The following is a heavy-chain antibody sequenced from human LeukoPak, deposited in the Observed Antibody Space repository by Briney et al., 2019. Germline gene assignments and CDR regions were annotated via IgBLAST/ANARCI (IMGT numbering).Heavy chain of an antibody. CDR2: INHSGST. CDR1: GGSFSGYY. D-gene: IGHD6-13*01. V-gene: IGHV4-34*01. Sequence: PSETLSLTCAVYGGSFSGYYWSWIRQPPGKGLEWIGEINHSGSTNYNPSLKSRVTISVDTSKNQFSLKLSSVTAADTAVYYCARIAAAARNYGMDVWAKGPRSPSPQ. CDR3: ARIAAAARNYGMDV. J-gene: IGHJ6*04.